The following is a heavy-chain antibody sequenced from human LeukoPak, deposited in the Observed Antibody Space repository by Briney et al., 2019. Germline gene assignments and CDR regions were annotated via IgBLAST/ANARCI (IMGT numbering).Heavy chain of an antibody. CDR2: IYYSGST. D-gene: IGHD1-26*01. Sequence: PSETLSLTCTVSGGSISSYYWSWLRQPPGKGLEWIGYIYYSGSTNYNPSLKSRVTISVDTSKNQFSLKLSSVTAADTAVYYCAREEALGSGSFDYWGQGTLVTVSS. J-gene: IGHJ4*02. CDR3: AREEALGSGSFDY. V-gene: IGHV4-59*01. CDR1: GGSISSYY.